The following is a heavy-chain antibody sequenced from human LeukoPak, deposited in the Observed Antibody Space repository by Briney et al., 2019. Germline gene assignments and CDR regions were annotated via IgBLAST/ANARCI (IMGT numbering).Heavy chain of an antibody. CDR1: GGTFSSYA. CDR2: IIPIFGTA. V-gene: IGHV1-69*13. Sequence: SVKVSCKASGGTFSSYAISWVRQAPGQGLEWMGGIIPIFGTANYAQKFQGRVTITADESTSTAYMELSSLRSEDTAVYFCASAPRYSSSWPNNWFDPWGQGTLVTVSS. CDR3: ASAPRYSSSWPNNWFDP. J-gene: IGHJ5*02. D-gene: IGHD6-13*01.